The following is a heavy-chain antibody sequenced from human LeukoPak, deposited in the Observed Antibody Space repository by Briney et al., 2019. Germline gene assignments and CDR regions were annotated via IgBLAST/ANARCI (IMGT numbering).Heavy chain of an antibody. Sequence: PGGSLRLSCAASGFTFSTYAMSWVRQAPGKGLEWVSSISGSGGGTFYADSVKGRFTISRDNSKNTLYLQMNSLRAEDTAVYYCARGTYYYDSSGYWDLDYWGQGTLVTVSS. CDR3: ARGTYYYDSSGYWDLDY. J-gene: IGHJ4*02. CDR1: GFTFSTYA. D-gene: IGHD3-22*01. V-gene: IGHV3-23*01. CDR2: ISGSGGGT.